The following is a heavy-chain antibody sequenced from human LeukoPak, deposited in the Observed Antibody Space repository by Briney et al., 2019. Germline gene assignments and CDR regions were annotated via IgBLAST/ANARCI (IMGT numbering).Heavy chain of an antibody. CDR3: ARRENYGDYDWFDP. CDR2: IYYSGST. V-gene: IGHV4-59*08. J-gene: IGHJ5*02. Sequence: SETLSLTCTVSGGSISSYYWSWIRQPPGKGLEWIGYIYYSGSTNYNPSLKSRVTISVDTSKNQFSLKLSSVTAADTAVYYCARRENYGDYDWFDPWSQGTLVTVSS. CDR1: GGSISSYY. D-gene: IGHD4-17*01.